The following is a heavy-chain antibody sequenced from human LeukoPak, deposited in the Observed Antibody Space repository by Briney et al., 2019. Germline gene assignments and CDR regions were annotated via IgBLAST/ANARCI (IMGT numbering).Heavy chain of an antibody. D-gene: IGHD4-17*01. Sequence: GGSLRLSCAASGFTFSDYYMYWIRQAPGRGLEWLAYISEGGTKTHYADSVKGRFSISRDNSKNTVYLQMSDLRAEDTAVYYCAKITKATTPNYWGQGTLVTVSS. CDR3: AKITKATTPNY. CDR1: GFTFSDYY. J-gene: IGHJ4*02. V-gene: IGHV3-11*03. CDR2: ISEGGTKT.